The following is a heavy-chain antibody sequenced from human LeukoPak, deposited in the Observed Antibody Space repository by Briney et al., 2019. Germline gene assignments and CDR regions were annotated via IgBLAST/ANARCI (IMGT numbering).Heavy chain of an antibody. J-gene: IGHJ6*02. V-gene: IGHV3-11*01. CDR3: SRGHYGMDV. Sequence: GGSLRLSCAASGFTFSDHYMSWIRQVPGKGLEWLSYIGDSPRSIYHADSVKGRFTISRDNAKNSVYLRMDSLRVEDTAVYYCSRGHYGMDVWGQGTTVIVSS. CDR1: GFTFSDHY. CDR2: IGDSPRSI.